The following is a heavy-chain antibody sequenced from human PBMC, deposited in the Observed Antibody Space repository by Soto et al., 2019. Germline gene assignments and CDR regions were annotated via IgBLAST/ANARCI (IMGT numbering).Heavy chain of an antibody. CDR3: ARDWEGRFDY. D-gene: IGHD1-26*01. J-gene: IGHJ4*02. CDR1: GGSISSSSYY. CDR2: IYYSGST. Sequence: SETLSLTCTVSGGSISSSSYYWGWIRQPPGKGLEWIGSIYYSGSTYYNPSLKSRVTISVDTSKNQFSLKLSSVTAADTAVYYCARDWEGRFDYWGQGTLVTVSS. V-gene: IGHV4-39*02.